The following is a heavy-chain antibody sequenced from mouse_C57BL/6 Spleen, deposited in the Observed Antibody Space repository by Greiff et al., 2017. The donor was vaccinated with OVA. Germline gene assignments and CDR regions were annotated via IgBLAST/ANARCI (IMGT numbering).Heavy chain of an antibody. CDR3: TSSYYYGSSDWYFDV. CDR1: GYTFTDYE. Sequence: VQLQQSGAELVRPGASVTLSCKASGYTFTDYEMHWVKQTPVHGLEWIGAIDPETGGTAYNQKFKGKAILTADKSSSTAYMELRSLTSEDSAVYYCTSSYYYGSSDWYFDVWGTGTTVTVSS. J-gene: IGHJ1*03. V-gene: IGHV1-15*01. D-gene: IGHD1-1*01. CDR2: IDPETGGT.